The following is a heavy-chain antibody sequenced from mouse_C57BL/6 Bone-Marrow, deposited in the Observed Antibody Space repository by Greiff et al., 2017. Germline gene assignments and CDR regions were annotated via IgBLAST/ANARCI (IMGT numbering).Heavy chain of an antibody. CDR3: TTWVIEITRAMDY. J-gene: IGHJ4*01. V-gene: IGHV14-4*01. Sequence: VQLQQSGAELVRPGASVKLSCTASGFNIKDDYMHWVKQRPEQGLEWIGWIDPENGDTEYASKFQGKATITADTSSNTAYLQLSSLTSEDTAVYYGTTWVIEITRAMDYWGQGTSVTVSS. D-gene: IGHD1-1*01. CDR2: IDPENGDT. CDR1: GFNIKDDY.